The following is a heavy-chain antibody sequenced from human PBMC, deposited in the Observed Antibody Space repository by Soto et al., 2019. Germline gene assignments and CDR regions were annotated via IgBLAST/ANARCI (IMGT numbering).Heavy chain of an antibody. CDR2: ILDDGSDK. V-gene: IGHV3-33*01. Sequence: QVQLVESGGGVVQPGRSLRLSGAASGFSFSSYGMHWVRQAPGKGLEWVAVILDDGSDKDYTDAVKGRFTISRDNSKKTLHLEMNSLRAEVKAVYYCARDDDYGDNEREYWCQGTLVTVSS. CDR1: GFSFSSYG. J-gene: IGHJ4*02. D-gene: IGHD4-17*01. CDR3: ARDDDYGDNEREY.